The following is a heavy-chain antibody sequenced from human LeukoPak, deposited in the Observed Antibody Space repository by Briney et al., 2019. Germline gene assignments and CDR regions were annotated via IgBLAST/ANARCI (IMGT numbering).Heavy chain of an antibody. V-gene: IGHV1-69*05. J-gene: IGHJ4*02. CDR1: GGTFISYA. D-gene: IGHD6-6*01. Sequence: SVTVSCKASGGTFISYAISWVRQAPGQGLEWMGGIIPIFGTANYAQKFQGRVTITTDESTSTAYMELSSLRSEDTAVYYCARSYSSSSVKTFYYFDYWGQGTLVTVSS. CDR3: ARSYSSSSVKTFYYFDY. CDR2: IIPIFGTA.